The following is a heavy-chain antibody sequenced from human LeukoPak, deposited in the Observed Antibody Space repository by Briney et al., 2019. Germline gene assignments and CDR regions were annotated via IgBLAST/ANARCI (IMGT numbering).Heavy chain of an antibody. D-gene: IGHD3-10*01. CDR2: INSDGGST. Sequence: GGSLRLACAASGFTFSSYWMQSVRHAPGKGLVWVSRINSDGGSTSYADSVKGRFTISRDNAKNTLYLQMNSLRAEDTAVYYCAVWLVDYWGQGTLVTVSS. V-gene: IGHV3-74*01. J-gene: IGHJ4*02. CDR1: GFTFSSYW. CDR3: AVWLVDY.